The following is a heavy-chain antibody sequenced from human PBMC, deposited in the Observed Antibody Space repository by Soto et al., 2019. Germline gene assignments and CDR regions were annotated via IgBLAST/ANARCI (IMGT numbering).Heavy chain of an antibody. V-gene: IGHV1-8*01. CDR3: ARGVGSYYYFDY. D-gene: IGHD3-10*01. J-gene: IGHJ4*02. CDR2: MNPNSGNT. Sequence: ASVKVSCKASGYTFTSYDINWVRQATGQGLEWMGWMNPNSGNTDYAQKFQGRVTITTNNSTSTAYMELSSLRSEDTAVYYCARGVGSYYYFDYWGQGTLVTVSS. CDR1: GYTFTSYD.